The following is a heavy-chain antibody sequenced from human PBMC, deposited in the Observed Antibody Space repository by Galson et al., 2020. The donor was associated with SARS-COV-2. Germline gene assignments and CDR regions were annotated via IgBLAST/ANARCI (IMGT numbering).Heavy chain of an antibody. CDR1: GITFSSYL. D-gene: IGHD4-4*01. CDR2: IRGDANEI. CDR3: ARGHYPGNSAHFNY. Sequence: GSSLKISCAASGITFSSYLMHWVRPAPGKRLVLVARIRGDANEINYADSVKGRCTISRDNAKTTLYLQINRLRAEDTAVYYCARGHYPGNSAHFNYGGQGGLVTVSS. V-gene: IGHV3-74*01. J-gene: IGHJ4*02.